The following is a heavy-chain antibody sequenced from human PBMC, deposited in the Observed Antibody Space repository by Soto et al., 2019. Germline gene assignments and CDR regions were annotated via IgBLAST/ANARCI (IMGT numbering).Heavy chain of an antibody. J-gene: IGHJ3*02. V-gene: IGHV1-18*04. CDR2: ISAYNGNT. D-gene: IGHD4-4*01. CDR1: GYTFSNYG. Sequence: ASVKVSCKTSGYTFSNYGISWVRQAPGQGLEWMGWISAYNGNTNYAQKLQGRVTMTTDKSTSTAYMELRSLRSDDTAVYYCARDLQSLDAFDIWGQGTMVT. CDR3: ARDLQSLDAFDI.